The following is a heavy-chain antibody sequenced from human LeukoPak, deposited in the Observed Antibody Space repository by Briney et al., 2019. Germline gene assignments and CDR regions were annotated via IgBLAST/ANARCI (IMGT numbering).Heavy chain of an antibody. D-gene: IGHD3-10*01. V-gene: IGHV4-59*01. CDR1: GGSISSYY. CDR2: IYYSGNT. Sequence: SETLSLTCTVSGGSISSYYWNWIRQPPGKGLEWIGYIYYSGNTNYNPSLKSRVTISVDTSKNEFSLKLSSVTAADTAVYYCARAPRGSARSYFDYWGQGTLATVSS. J-gene: IGHJ4*02. CDR3: ARAPRGSARSYFDY.